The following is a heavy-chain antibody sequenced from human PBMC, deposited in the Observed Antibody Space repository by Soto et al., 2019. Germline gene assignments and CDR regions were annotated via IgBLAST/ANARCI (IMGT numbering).Heavy chain of an antibody. J-gene: IGHJ4*02. D-gene: IGHD3-22*01. Sequence: GGSLRLSCAASGFTFSSYAMSWVRQAPGKGLEWVSAISGSGGSTYYADSVKGRFTISRDNSKNTLYLQMNSLRAEDTAVYYCAKPHYYYDSSGPFDYWGQGTLVTVSS. CDR3: AKPHYYYDSSGPFDY. CDR2: ISGSGGST. V-gene: IGHV3-23*01. CDR1: GFTFSSYA.